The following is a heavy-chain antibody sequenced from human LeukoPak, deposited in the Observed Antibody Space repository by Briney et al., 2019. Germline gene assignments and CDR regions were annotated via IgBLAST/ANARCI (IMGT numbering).Heavy chain of an antibody. CDR3: PRGPGAGIDY. CDR1: GFTFSSYS. D-gene: IGHD1-14*01. CDR2: ISSSSSYI. Sequence: PGGSLRLSCAASGFTFSSYSMNWVRQAPGKGLEWVSSISSSSSYIYYAGPVKGRFTISRANAKNSLYLQMNTLTAEHTAGYSSPRGPGAGIDYGGRGTLVTASS. J-gene: IGHJ4*02. V-gene: IGHV3-21*04.